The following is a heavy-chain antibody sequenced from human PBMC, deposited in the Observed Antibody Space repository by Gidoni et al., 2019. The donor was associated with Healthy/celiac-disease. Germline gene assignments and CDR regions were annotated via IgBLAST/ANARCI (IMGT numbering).Heavy chain of an antibody. V-gene: IGHV4-59*01. CDR2: LYYRGST. D-gene: IGHD3-22*01. CDR1: GASISSYY. Sequence: QVQLHESGPGLVKPSETLCLTCTVTGASISSYYWRWIRHPQGKGLEWIGYLYYRGSTNYNPSLKSLVTISLDTSNNQFSLKLSSVTAADTAVYYCARDPSPYDSSGYFDYWGQGTLVTVSS. J-gene: IGHJ4*02. CDR3: ARDPSPYDSSGYFDY.